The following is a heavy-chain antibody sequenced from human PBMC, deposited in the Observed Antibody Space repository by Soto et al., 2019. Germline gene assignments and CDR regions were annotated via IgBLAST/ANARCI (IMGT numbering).Heavy chain of an antibody. J-gene: IGHJ4*02. V-gene: IGHV2-5*02. Sequence: QITLRESGPSLVKPTETLTLTCTFSGFSLTTTGVGVGWIRQPPGKALEWLAVVFWDGGERYSPSLKSRVTITKDTSKDQVVLTMSNMDPADTATYYCTQVYGSGSWGWYFHSWGQGTLVTVPS. D-gene: IGHD1-26*01. CDR2: VFWDGGE. CDR1: GFSLTTTGVG. CDR3: TQVYGSGSWGWYFHS.